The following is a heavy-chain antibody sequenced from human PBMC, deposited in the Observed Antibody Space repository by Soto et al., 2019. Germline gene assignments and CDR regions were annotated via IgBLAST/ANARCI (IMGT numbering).Heavy chain of an antibody. Sequence: ASVKVSCKASGYTFTHCYITWVRQAPGQGLEWMGAISPHNFNTNYAQKFRGRATLTTEKSTNTAYMDLRSLTSDDTAVYYCARDEGGYDILTGYYKAHHFDYWGQGVPVTVSS. J-gene: IGHJ4*02. CDR1: GYTFTHCY. D-gene: IGHD3-9*01. V-gene: IGHV1-18*01. CDR3: ARDEGGYDILTGYYKAHHFDY. CDR2: ISPHNFNT.